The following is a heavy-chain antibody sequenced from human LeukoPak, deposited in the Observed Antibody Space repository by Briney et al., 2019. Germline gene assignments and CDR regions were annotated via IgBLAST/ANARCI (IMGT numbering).Heavy chain of an antibody. CDR1: GFTFGDYA. CDR3: AKDIAYYYYYMDV. CDR2: ISGDGGST. J-gene: IGHJ6*03. V-gene: IGHV3-43*02. Sequence: GGSLRLSCAASGFTFGDYAMHWVRQAPGKGLEWVSLISGDGGSTYYADSVKGRFTISRDNSKNSLYLQMNSLRTEDAALYYCAKDIAYYYYYMDVWGKGTTVTVSS.